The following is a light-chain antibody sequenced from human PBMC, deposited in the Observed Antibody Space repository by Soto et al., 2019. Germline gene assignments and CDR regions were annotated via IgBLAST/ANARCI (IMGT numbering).Light chain of an antibody. J-gene: IGKJ2*01. V-gene: IGKV1-39*01. CDR1: QTIDTY. Sequence: DIQMTQSPSSLSASVGDRVTITCRASQTIDTYLNWYQQSPGKAPKLLIFAASTLQNGVPPRFSGSGSGTDFTLTINSLQPEDFATYYCQQSTGIPYTFGQGTTLEIK. CDR3: QQSTGIPYT. CDR2: AAS.